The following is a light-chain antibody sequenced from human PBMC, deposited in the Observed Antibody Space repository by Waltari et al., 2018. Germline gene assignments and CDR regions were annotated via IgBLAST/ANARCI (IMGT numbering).Light chain of an antibody. J-gene: IGKJ4*01. Sequence: DIQMTQSPSSLSASVGDRLTIPCRASQSISTFLNWYQQRPGKAPILLISDASILQSGVPSRFSGSGSGTDFTLTNSSLQPEDFATYYCQQSSTNPPTFGGGTKVEIK. V-gene: IGKV1-39*01. CDR3: QQSSTNPPT. CDR2: DAS. CDR1: QSISTF.